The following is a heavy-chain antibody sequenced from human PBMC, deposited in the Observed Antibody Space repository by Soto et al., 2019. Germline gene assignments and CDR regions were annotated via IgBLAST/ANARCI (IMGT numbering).Heavy chain of an antibody. CDR1: GGSIGSGGCC. J-gene: IGHJ4*02. CDR3: AREPVAAAGTGFDY. Sequence: LCLPCTVSGGSIGSGGCCWSWIRQQPRKSLEWIGYIYYSRSTYYNPSLKSRVTISVDTSKNQFSLKLSSVTAADTAVYYCAREPVAAAGTGFDYWGKRTLVTVSS. CDR2: IYYSRST. D-gene: IGHD6-13*01. V-gene: IGHV4-31*03.